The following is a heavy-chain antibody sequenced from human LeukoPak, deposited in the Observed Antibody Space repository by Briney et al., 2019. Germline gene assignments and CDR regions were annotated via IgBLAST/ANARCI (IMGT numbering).Heavy chain of an antibody. D-gene: IGHD2-21*01. V-gene: IGHV4-59*08. CDR1: GASLSSYY. CDR3: ARREGSHYSVDI. Sequence: SETLSLTCTVSGASLSSYYWSWIRLPPGKGLEWIGSIYYSGVTNFNPSLKRRIAMSVDTSRNLFSLKLSSATAADTAVYYCARREGSHYSVDIWGQGTTVTVSS. J-gene: IGHJ6*02. CDR2: IYYSGVT.